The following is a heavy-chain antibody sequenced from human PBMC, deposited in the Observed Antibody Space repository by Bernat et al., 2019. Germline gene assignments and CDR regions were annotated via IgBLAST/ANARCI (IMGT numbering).Heavy chain of an antibody. CDR2: ISYGGSNK. CDR3: ARDPIASRQLGYFDF. J-gene: IGHJ2*01. V-gene: IGHV3-30-3*01. CDR1: GFTFSSYA. D-gene: IGHD5/OR15-5a*01. Sequence: QVQLVESGGGVVQPGRSLRLSCAASGFTFSSYAMHWVRQAPGKGLEWVAVISYGGSNKYYGDSVKGRFTISRDNSKNTLYLQMNSLRAEDTAVFYCARDPIASRQLGYFDFWGRGTLVTVSA.